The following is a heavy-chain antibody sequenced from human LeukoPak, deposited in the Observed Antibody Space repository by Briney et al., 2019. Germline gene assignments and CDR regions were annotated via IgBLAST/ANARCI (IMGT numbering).Heavy chain of an antibody. CDR3: ARSSGTGTFSY. J-gene: IGHJ4*02. CDR1: GDSISRSTYY. CDR2: VYYGRSP. D-gene: IGHD6-25*01. Sequence: SETLSLTCTVSGDSISRSTYYWAWIRQPPGKGLEWIGSVYYGRSPYFNPSLESRATISVDTSKNHFSLKMSSVTAADAAVYYCARSSGTGTFSYWGQGTLVTVSS. V-gene: IGHV4-39*02.